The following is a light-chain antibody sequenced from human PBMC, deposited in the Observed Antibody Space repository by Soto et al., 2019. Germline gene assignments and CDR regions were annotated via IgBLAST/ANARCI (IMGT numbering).Light chain of an antibody. CDR3: SSYTSSSTGV. V-gene: IGLV2-14*01. Sequence: QSVLTQPASVSGSPGQSTTISCTGTTSDVVGYNYVSWYQQHPGKAPKLMIYDVSNRPSGVSNRFSGSKSGNTASLTISGLQAEDEADYYCSSYTSSSTGVFGTGTKVTVL. CDR1: TSDVVGYNY. CDR2: DVS. J-gene: IGLJ1*01.